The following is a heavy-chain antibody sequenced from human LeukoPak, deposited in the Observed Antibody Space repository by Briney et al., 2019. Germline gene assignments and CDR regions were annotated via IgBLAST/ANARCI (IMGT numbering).Heavy chain of an antibody. Sequence: PETLSLTCTVAGGSLSSYYWSWIRQPPGKGLEWIGYIYYSGSTNYNPSLKSRVTISVDTSKKQSTLKLTSVTAADPPVYYCARHETVPVCDPWGQGPGVAVSS. V-gene: IGHV4-59*08. D-gene: IGHD2-2*01. CDR3: ARHETVPVCDP. CDR1: GGSLSSYY. CDR2: IYYSGST. J-gene: IGHJ5*02.